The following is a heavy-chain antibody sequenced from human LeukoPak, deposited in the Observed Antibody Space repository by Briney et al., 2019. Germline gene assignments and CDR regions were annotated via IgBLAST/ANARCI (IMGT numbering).Heavy chain of an antibody. D-gene: IGHD5-18*01. Sequence: GGSLRLSCAASGFSFSSHSMNWVRQAPGKGLEWVANIKQDGSEKYYVDSVKGRFTISRDNAKNSLYLQMNSLRAEDTAVYYCARVIVGIGYSYGYADYWGQGTLVTVSS. CDR3: ARVIVGIGYSYGYADY. V-gene: IGHV3-7*01. CDR2: IKQDGSEK. CDR1: GFSFSSHS. J-gene: IGHJ4*02.